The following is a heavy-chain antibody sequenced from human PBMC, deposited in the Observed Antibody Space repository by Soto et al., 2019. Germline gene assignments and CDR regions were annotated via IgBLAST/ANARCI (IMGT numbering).Heavy chain of an antibody. V-gene: IGHV4-39*01. J-gene: IGHJ4*02. D-gene: IGHD6-6*01. CDR1: GGSISSSSYY. Sequence: SETLSLTCTVSGGSISSSSYYWGWIRQPPGKGLEWIGSIYYSGSTYYNPSLKSRVTISVDTSKNQFSLKLSSVTAADTAVYYCARLSIAALSFDYWGQGTLVTVSS. CDR2: IYYSGST. CDR3: ARLSIAALSFDY.